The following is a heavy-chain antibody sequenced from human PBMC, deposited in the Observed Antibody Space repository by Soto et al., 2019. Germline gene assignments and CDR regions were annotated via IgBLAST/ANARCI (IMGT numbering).Heavy chain of an antibody. CDR2: INAGNGDT. CDR1: GYTFTTWP. D-gene: IGHD3-10*01. V-gene: IGHV1-3*01. Sequence: ASVKVSCKASGYTFTTWPMHWVRQAPGQRLEWMGWINAGNGDTKYSQKFQGRVTITRDTSTSTAYMELRSLRSDDTAVYYCARGVGSGSYYNQYNWFDPWGQGTLVTVSS. J-gene: IGHJ5*02. CDR3: ARGVGSGSYYNQYNWFDP.